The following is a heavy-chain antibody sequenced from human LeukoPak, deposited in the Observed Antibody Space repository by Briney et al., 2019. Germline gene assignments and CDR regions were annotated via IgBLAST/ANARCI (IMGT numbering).Heavy chain of an antibody. D-gene: IGHD1-14*01. V-gene: IGHV3-74*01. J-gene: IGHJ4*02. CDR1: GFPFNSFW. Sequence: GGSLRLSCVASGFPFNSFWMHWVRQAPGKGLVWVSDMNEYSTTIRYADSAKGRFTISRDNAKSILYLQMNNLRAEDTAMYFCARGGVNPVDHWGQGTLVTVSS. CDR3: ARGGVNPVDH. CDR2: MNEYSTTI.